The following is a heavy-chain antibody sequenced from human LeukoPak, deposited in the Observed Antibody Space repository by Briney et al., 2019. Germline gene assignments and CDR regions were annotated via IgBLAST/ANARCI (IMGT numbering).Heavy chain of an antibody. CDR3: ARGYSGYEYFDY. Sequence: PGGSLRLSCAASGFSVNSNFMIWVRQAPGKRLEWVSVIYRGGNTYYADSVKGRFTISRDNSKNTLYLQMNSLRAEDTAVYYCARGYSGYEYFDYWGQGTLVTVSS. D-gene: IGHD5-12*01. CDR2: IYRGGNT. CDR1: GFSVNSNF. V-gene: IGHV3-53*01. J-gene: IGHJ4*02.